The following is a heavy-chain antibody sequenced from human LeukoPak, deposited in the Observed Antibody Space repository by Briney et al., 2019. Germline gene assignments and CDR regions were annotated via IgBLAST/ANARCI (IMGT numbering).Heavy chain of an antibody. CDR3: ARRRSYYYDSSGYYYSDY. CDR1: RYTFTSYD. Sequence: ASVKVSCKASRYTFTSYDINWVRQATGQGLEWMGWMNPNSGNTGYAQKFQGRVTMTRNTSISTAYMELSSLRSEDTAVYYCARRRSYYYDSSGYYYSDYWGQGTLVTVSS. D-gene: IGHD3-22*01. J-gene: IGHJ4*02. V-gene: IGHV1-8*01. CDR2: MNPNSGNT.